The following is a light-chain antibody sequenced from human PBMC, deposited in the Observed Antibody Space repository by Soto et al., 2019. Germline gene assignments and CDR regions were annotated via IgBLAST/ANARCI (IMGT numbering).Light chain of an antibody. CDR2: DAT. CDR3: QQYESHSET. Sequence: DIQMTQSPSTLSASVGDRVTITCWASQSIGSWLAWHQQKPGKAPKLLIYDATYLESGVPSRFSGSGSGTEFTLTISSLQPDDSATYYCQQYESHSETVGQGTKVEIK. V-gene: IGKV1-5*01. J-gene: IGKJ1*01. CDR1: QSIGSW.